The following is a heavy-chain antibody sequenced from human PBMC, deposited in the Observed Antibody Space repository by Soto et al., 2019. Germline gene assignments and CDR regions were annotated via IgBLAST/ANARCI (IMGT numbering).Heavy chain of an antibody. CDR1: GFTFTGND. J-gene: IGHJ3*01. D-gene: IGHD3-22*01. V-gene: IGHV3-53*01. CDR2: LYSSGST. Sequence: EVQLVESGGGLIQPGGSLRLSCAASGFTFTGNDMNWVRQAPGKGLEWVSLLYSSGSTYYADSVTGRFTISRDNSNNTLYLQMSSLRAEDTAVYYCAARPLLPGAPWGQGTMVTVSS. CDR3: AARPLLPGAP.